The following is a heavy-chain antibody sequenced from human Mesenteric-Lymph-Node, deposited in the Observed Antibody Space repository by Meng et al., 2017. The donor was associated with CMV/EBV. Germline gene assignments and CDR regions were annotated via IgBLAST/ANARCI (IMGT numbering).Heavy chain of an antibody. CDR3: ARGSDIPVNNY. CDR2: INHSGVP. J-gene: IGHJ4*02. D-gene: IGHD2-15*01. V-gene: IGHV4-34*01. Sequence: QVQLQQWGAGLLKPSETLSLTCAVYGGSFSGYYWSWIRQPPEKGLEWIGEINHSGVPNYNPSLKSRVTLSLDRSKNQFSLKLSSVTAEDTAVYYCARGSDIPVNNYWGQGTLVTVSS. CDR1: GGSFSGYY.